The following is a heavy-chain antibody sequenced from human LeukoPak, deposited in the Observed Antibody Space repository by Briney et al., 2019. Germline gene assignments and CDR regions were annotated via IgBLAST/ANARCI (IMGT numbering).Heavy chain of an antibody. J-gene: IGHJ4*02. Sequence: PSETLSLTCTVSGGSISSSSYYWGWIRQPPGEGLEWIGSIYYSGSTYYNPSLKSRVTISVDTSKNQFSLKLSSVTAADTAVYYCARQSGWYLFDYWGQGTLVTVSS. D-gene: IGHD6-19*01. CDR3: ARQSGWYLFDY. CDR2: IYYSGST. V-gene: IGHV4-39*01. CDR1: GGSISSSSYY.